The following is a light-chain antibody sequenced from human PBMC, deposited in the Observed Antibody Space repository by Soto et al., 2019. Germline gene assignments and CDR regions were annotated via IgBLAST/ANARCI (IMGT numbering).Light chain of an antibody. CDR3: SSYAGSVNVI. J-gene: IGLJ2*01. V-gene: IGLV2-8*01. Sequence: QSAPTQPRSVSGSPGQSVTISCTGTSRDVGGYDYVSWYQQHPGKAPKLMISEVSKRPSGVPDRFSGSKSGNTASLTVSGLQAEDEADYYCSSYAGSVNVIFGGGTKLTVL. CDR2: EVS. CDR1: SRDVGGYDY.